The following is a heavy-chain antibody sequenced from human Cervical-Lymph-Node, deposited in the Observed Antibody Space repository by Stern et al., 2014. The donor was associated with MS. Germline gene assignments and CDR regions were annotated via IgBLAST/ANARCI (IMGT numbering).Heavy chain of an antibody. J-gene: IGHJ4*02. Sequence: QVQLVESGAEVKKPGASVKVSCKASGYTFTGYYMHWVRQAPGQGLEWMGWIDPNNGDTNYAQKFQGRVTMTRDTSISTAYMELSSLRSDDTAVYYCARRRGGRYNAYFDYWGQGTLVTVSS. CDR1: GYTFTGYY. V-gene: IGHV1-2*02. D-gene: IGHD1-26*01. CDR3: ARRRGGRYNAYFDY. CDR2: IDPNNGDT.